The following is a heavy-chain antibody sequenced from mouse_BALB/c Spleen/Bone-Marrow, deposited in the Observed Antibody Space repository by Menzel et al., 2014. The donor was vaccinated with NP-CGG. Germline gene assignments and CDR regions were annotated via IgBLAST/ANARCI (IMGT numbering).Heavy chain of an antibody. D-gene: IGHD1-2*01. CDR3: ARGGTTATWYFDV. V-gene: IGHV14-3*02. Sequence: VQLQQSGAELVKPGASVKLSCTASGFNIKDTYMHWVKQRPEQGLEWIGRIDPANGNTKYDPKFQGKATITADTSSNTAYLQLSSLTSEDTAVYYCARGGTTATWYFDVWGAGTTATVSS. CDR1: GFNIKDTY. J-gene: IGHJ1*01. CDR2: IDPANGNT.